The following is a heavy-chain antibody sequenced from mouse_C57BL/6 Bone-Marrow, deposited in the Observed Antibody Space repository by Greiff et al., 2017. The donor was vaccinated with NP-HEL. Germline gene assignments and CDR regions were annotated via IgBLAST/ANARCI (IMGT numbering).Heavy chain of an antibody. Sequence: VQLQQSGAELVRPGASVKLSCTASGFNIKDYYMHWVKQRPEQGLEWIGRIDPEDGDTEYAPKFQGKATMTADTSSNPAYLQLSSLTSEDTAVYYCTYYCNYAMDYWGQGTSVTVSS. J-gene: IGHJ4*01. CDR3: TYYCNYAMDY. D-gene: IGHD1-1*01. V-gene: IGHV14-1*01. CDR2: IDPEDGDT. CDR1: GFNIKDYY.